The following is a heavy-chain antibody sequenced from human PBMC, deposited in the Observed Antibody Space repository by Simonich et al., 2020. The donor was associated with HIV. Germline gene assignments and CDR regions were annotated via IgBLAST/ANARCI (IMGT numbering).Heavy chain of an antibody. CDR3: ASGQYSSTIYYFDY. Sequence: QVQLVQSGAEVQKPGASVKVSCKASEYTFTGYYMHWVRQAPGQGLGWMGRINPNSGGTNYAQKFQGRVTMTRDTSISTAYRELSRLRSDDTAVYYCASGQYSSTIYYFDYWGQGTLVTVSS. D-gene: IGHD6-13*01. V-gene: IGHV1-2*06. CDR1: EYTFTGYY. CDR2: INPNSGGT. J-gene: IGHJ4*02.